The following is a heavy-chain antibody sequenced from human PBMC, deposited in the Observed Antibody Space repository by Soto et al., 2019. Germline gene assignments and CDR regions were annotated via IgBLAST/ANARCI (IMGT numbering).Heavy chain of an antibody. D-gene: IGHD1-26*01. CDR3: AKEGGLSGSYYISSSYYFDY. CDR2: ISYDGSNT. CDR1: GFTFSSYG. J-gene: IGHJ4*02. V-gene: IGHV3-30*18. Sequence: QVQLVESGGGVVQPGRSLRLSCVASGFTFSSYGMHWVRQAPGKGLEWVAIISYDGSNTYYADSVKGRFTISRDNSKNPPYPQMNSLRAEDTSVFYCAKEGGLSGSYYISSSYYFDYWGQGTLVTVSS.